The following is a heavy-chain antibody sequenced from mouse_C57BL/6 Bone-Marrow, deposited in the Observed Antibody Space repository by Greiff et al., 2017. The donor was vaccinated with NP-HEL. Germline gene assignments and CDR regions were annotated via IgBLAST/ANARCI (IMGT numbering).Heavy chain of an antibody. CDR2: IYPGSGNT. D-gene: IGHD2-1*01. CDR3: ATFYPWAY. V-gene: IGHV1-76*01. J-gene: IGHJ3*01. CDR1: GYTFTDYY. Sequence: QVQLQQSGAELVRPGASVKLSCKASGYTFTDYYINWVKQRPGQGLEWIARIYPGSGNTYYNEKFKGKATLTAEKSSSTAYMQLSSLTSEDSAVYFCATFYPWAYWGQGTLVTVSA.